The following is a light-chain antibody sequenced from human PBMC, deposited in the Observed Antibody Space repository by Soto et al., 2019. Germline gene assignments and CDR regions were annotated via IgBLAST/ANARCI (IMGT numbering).Light chain of an antibody. CDR3: QQLDTFLLT. CDR1: QDISIY. Sequence: IHLTQSPSSLSASEGDRVTITCRASQDISIYLGWYQQKPGKAPKLLIYAASTLQSGVPSRFSGSGSGTDFTLTISSLQPEDFATYYCQQLDTFLLTFGGGTKVDIK. V-gene: IGKV1-9*01. J-gene: IGKJ4*01. CDR2: AAS.